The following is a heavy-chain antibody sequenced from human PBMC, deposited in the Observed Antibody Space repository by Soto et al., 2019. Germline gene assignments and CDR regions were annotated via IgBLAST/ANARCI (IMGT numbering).Heavy chain of an antibody. V-gene: IGHV4-34*01. Sequence: QVQLQQWGAGLLKPSKTLSLTCAVYGGSFSGYYWSWIRQPPGKGLEWIGEINHSGSTNYNPSLKSRVTISVDTSKNQFSLKLSSVTAADTAVYYCASYGSGYDAFDIWGQGTMVTVSS. CDR3: ASYGSGYDAFDI. CDR1: GGSFSGYY. J-gene: IGHJ3*02. D-gene: IGHD3-10*01. CDR2: INHSGST.